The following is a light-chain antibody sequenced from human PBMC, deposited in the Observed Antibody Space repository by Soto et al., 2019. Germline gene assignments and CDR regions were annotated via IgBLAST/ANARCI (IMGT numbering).Light chain of an antibody. Sequence: DIQMTQSPSTLSASVGDRVTITCRASQSINSRLDWYQQNPGKAPKFLIYDASSLESGVPSRFSGSGSGTEFTLTISSLQPDDFATYYCQQYKTYSQTFGQGTKVEI. CDR2: DAS. J-gene: IGKJ1*01. CDR1: QSINSR. CDR3: QQYKTYSQT. V-gene: IGKV1-5*01.